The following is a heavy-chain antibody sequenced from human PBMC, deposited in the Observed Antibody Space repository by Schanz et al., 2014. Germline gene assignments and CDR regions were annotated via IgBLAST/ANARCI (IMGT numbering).Heavy chain of an antibody. D-gene: IGHD3-16*01. J-gene: IGHJ2*01. CDR1: GYTFTSYG. CDR3: VRVPSRDVSFDL. Sequence: QVQLVQSGAEVKKPGASVKVSCKASGYTFTSYGISWVRQAPGQGLEWLGWIRPDNGHTTYSQKVRDRVIFPTDTSANTAYMELRSLRSDDTAHYYCVRVPSRDVSFDLWGRGTLVTVSS. V-gene: IGHV1-18*01. CDR2: IRPDNGHT.